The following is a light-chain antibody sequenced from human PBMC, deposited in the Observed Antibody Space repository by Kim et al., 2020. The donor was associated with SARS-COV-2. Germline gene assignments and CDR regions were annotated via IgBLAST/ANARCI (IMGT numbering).Light chain of an antibody. V-gene: IGLV2-14*03. J-gene: IGLJ2*01. CDR1: SIDVSTYNS. CDR2: GVT. CDR3: SSYTNSGTVV. Sequence: GQSITISCTGTSIDVSTYNSVSWYQQHPGKVPKLMIHGVTNRPSGVSDRFSGSKSGNTASLTISGLQAEDEADYYCSSYTNSGTVVFGGGTQLTVL.